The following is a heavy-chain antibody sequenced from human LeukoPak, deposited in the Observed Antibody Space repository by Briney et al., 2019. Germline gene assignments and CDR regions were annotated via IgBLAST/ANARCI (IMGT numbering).Heavy chain of an antibody. CDR1: GDSINSYY. Sequence: PSETLSLTCTVSGDSINSYYWSWIRQPPGKGLEWIGYVYYSGSTNYNPSLKGRVTISVDTSKSQFSLKLASVTAADTAVYYCARGAPWIQLWFNAPYFDSWGQGTLVTVSS. D-gene: IGHD5-18*01. CDR2: VYYSGST. V-gene: IGHV4-59*01. CDR3: ARGAPWIQLWFNAPYFDS. J-gene: IGHJ4*02.